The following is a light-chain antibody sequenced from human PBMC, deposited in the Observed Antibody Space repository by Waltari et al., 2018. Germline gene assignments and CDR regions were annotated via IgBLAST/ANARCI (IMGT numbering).Light chain of an antibody. Sequence: EIVLTQSPATLSLSPGQRGTLSCRASQSVGGNLAWYQQKSGQAPRLLIYDASNRATGIPARFSGSGSGTDFTLTISSLEPEDFAVYYCQQRRTWPSITFGQGTRLEI. V-gene: IGKV3-11*01. CDR2: DAS. J-gene: IGKJ5*01. CDR3: QQRRTWPSIT. CDR1: QSVGGN.